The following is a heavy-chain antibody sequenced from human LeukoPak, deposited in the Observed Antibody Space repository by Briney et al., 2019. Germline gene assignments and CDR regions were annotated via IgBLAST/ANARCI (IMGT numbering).Heavy chain of an antibody. CDR1: GFTFSSYS. Sequence: GGSLRLSCAASGFTFSSYSMNWVRQAPGKGLEWVATMTSSNTIYYADSVKGRFTISRDNAENSVYLQMNSLRDEDTAVYSCARLDTAMVPSYFDYWGQGTLVTVSS. J-gene: IGHJ4*02. CDR3: ARLDTAMVPSYFDY. D-gene: IGHD5-18*01. V-gene: IGHV3-69-1*01. CDR2: MTSSNTI.